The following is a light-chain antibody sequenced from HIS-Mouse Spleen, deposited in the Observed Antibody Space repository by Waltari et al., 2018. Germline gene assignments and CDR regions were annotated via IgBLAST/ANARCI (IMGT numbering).Light chain of an antibody. V-gene: IGKV4-1*01. J-gene: IGKJ2*01. CDR1: QSVLYSTNNKNY. CDR3: QQYYSTPYT. Sequence: DIVMTQSPDSLAVSLCERATINCKSSQSVLYSTNNKNYLAWYQQKPGQPPKLLIYWASTRESGVPDRCSGSGSGTDFTLTISSLQAEDVAVYYCQQYYSTPYTFGQGTKLEIK. CDR2: WAS.